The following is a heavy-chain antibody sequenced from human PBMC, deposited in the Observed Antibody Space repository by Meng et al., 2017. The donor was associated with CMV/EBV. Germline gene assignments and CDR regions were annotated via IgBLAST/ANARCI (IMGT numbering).Heavy chain of an antibody. J-gene: IGHJ4*02. CDR3: ARSSGWSRFDY. Sequence: QVHLVQSGDEVKKPGAAVNVSCKASGYTVTDYYIHWVRQATGQWLEWMGWINPNDDTNYAQNFQGRVTMTRDMSINTVYMELSRLTSDDTAVYYCARSSGWSRFDYWGLGTLVTVSS. CDR2: INPNDDT. D-gene: IGHD6-19*01. V-gene: IGHV1-2*02. CDR1: GYTVTDYY.